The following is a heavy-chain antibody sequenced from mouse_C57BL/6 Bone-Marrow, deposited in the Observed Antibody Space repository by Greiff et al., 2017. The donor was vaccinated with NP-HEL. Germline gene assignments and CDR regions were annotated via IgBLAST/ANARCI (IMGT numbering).Heavy chain of an antibody. D-gene: IGHD4-1*01. CDR2: IYPGDGDT. V-gene: IGHV1-82*01. Sequence: VQLQQSGPELVKPGASVKISCKASGYAFSSSWMNWVKQRPGKGLEWIGRIYPGDGDTNYNGKFKGKATLTADKSSSTAYMQLSSLTSEDSAVYFCASPRWENAMDYWGQGTSVTVSS. J-gene: IGHJ4*01. CDR3: ASPRWENAMDY. CDR1: GYAFSSSW.